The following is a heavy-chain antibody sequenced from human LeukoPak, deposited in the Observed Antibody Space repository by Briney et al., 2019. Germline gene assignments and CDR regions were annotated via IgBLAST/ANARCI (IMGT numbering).Heavy chain of an antibody. CDR1: GFTFGSYA. CDR2: ISASGGST. Sequence: GGSLRLSCAASGFTFGSYAMIWVRQAPGKGLEWVSHISASGGSTYYADSVKGRFTISRVNSKNTLYLQMNSLRTEDTALYYCAKSGSSAFDYWGQGTLVTVSS. D-gene: IGHD6-6*01. J-gene: IGHJ4*02. CDR3: AKSGSSAFDY. V-gene: IGHV3-23*01.